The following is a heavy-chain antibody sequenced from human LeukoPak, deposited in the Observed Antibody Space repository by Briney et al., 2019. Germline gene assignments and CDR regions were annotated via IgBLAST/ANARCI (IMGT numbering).Heavy chain of an antibody. J-gene: IGHJ5*02. CDR3: ATSDTVSTYNWFDP. CDR1: GGSISSNTYL. Sequence: PSETLSLTCNVSGGSISSNTYLWGWIRRPPGKGLEWIGSIRCSGSTYYNPSLKSRVTISVDTSKNQFSLNLSSLTAADTAVYYCATSDTVSTYNWFDPWGQGTLVTVS. D-gene: IGHD5/OR15-5a*01. V-gene: IGHV4-39*01. CDR2: IRCSGST.